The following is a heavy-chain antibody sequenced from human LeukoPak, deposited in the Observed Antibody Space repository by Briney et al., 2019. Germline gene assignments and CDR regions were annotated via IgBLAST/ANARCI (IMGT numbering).Heavy chain of an antibody. CDR1: GFTFSNYA. Sequence: GGSLRLSCAASGFTFSNYAMHWVRQAPGKGLEWVAVISTDGMNEYYADSVKGRFTISRDNSRNTLYLQMNSLRAADTAVFYCAGGPAITGRLYNWGQGTLVSVSS. V-gene: IGHV3-30*04. J-gene: IGHJ4*02. CDR3: AGGPAITGRLYN. CDR2: ISTDGMNE. D-gene: IGHD7-27*01.